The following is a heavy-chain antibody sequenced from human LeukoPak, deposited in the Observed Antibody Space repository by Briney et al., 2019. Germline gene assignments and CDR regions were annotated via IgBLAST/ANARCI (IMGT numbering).Heavy chain of an antibody. D-gene: IGHD3-9*01. CDR1: GGSISSYY. V-gene: IGHV4-59*08. CDR3: AGTHYDILTGYYKAIDY. J-gene: IGHJ4*02. CDR2: IYYSGST. Sequence: SETLSPTCTVSGGSISSYYWSWIRQPPGKGLEWIGYIYYSGSTNYNPSLKSRVTISVDTSKNQFSLKLSSVTAADTAVYYCAGTHYDILTGYYKAIDYWGQGTLVTVSS.